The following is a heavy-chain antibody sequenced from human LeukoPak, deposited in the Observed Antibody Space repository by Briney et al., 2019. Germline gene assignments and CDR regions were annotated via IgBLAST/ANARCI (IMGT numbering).Heavy chain of an antibody. CDR1: GYTFTGYY. D-gene: IGHD3-22*01. Sequence: GASVKVSCKASGYTFTGYYMHWVRRAPGQGLEWMGWINPNSGGTNYAQKFQGRVTMTRDTSISTAYMELSRLRSDDTAVYYCARSPSYDSSGYYYAWHFDYWGQGTLVTVSS. CDR2: INPNSGGT. CDR3: ARSPSYDSSGYYYAWHFDY. V-gene: IGHV1-2*02. J-gene: IGHJ4*02.